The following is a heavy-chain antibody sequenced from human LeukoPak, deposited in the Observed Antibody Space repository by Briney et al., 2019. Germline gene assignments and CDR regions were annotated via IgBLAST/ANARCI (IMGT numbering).Heavy chain of an antibody. J-gene: IGHJ5*02. CDR1: GGSFSGYY. V-gene: IGHV4-59*08. D-gene: IGHD6-19*01. CDR2: IYYSGST. CDR3: ARNGIAVNWFDP. Sequence: PSETLSLTCAVYGGSFSGYYWSWIRQPPGKGLEWIGYIYYSGSTNYNPSLKSRVTISVDTSKNQFSLKLSSVTAADTAVYYCARNGIAVNWFDPWGQGTLVTVSS.